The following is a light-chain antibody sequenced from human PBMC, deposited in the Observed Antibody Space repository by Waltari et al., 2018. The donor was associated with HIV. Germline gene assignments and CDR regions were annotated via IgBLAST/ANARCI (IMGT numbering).Light chain of an antibody. CDR1: SSDVGGYNY. CDR3: CSYAGSYTYV. CDR2: DVS. J-gene: IGLJ1*01. V-gene: IGLV2-11*01. Sequence: QSALTQPRSVSGSPGQSVTISCTGTSSDVGGYNYVSWYQQHPGKAPKVRIYDVSKRPSGVPDRFAGAKSGNTASLTISVLQAEDEADYYCCSYAGSYTYVFGTGTKVTVL.